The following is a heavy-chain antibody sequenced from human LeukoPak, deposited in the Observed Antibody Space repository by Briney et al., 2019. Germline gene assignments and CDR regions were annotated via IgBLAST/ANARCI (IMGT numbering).Heavy chain of an antibody. CDR1: GYTFTSYG. CDR3: TRDRVGATSWFDP. CDR2: ISAYNGNT. D-gene: IGHD1-26*01. Sequence: GASVKVFCKASGYTFTSYGISWVRQAPGQGLEWMGWISAYNGNTNYAQKLQGRVTMTTDTSTSTAYMELRSLRSDDTAVYYCTRDRVGATSWFDPWGQGTLVTVSS. V-gene: IGHV1-18*01. J-gene: IGHJ5*02.